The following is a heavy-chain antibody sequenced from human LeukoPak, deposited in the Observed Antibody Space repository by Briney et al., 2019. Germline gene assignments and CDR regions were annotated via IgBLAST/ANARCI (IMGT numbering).Heavy chain of an antibody. V-gene: IGHV3-23*01. CDR2: ISGSSGST. D-gene: IGHD6-19*01. CDR3: SKGNNMAGF. CDR1: GFTFSTYA. J-gene: IGHJ4*02. Sequence: GGSLRLSCAASGFTFSTYAMNWVRQAPGKGLEWVSAISGSSGSTFYADSVKGRFTISRDNSKDMLYLQMNSLRADDTAIYYWSKGNNMAGFWGPGNLVTVSS.